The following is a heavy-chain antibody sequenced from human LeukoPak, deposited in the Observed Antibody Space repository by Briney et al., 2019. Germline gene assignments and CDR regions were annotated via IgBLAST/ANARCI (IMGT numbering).Heavy chain of an antibody. V-gene: IGHV4-34*01. D-gene: IGHD6-19*01. Sequence: SETLSLTCAVYGGSFSGYYWSWIRQPPGKGLEWIGEINRSGSTNYNPSLKSRVTISVDTSKNQFPLKLSSVTAADMAVYYCAGGIVSDSSGWYYTVDYWGQGTLVTVSS. CDR1: GGSFSGYY. CDR2: INRSGST. CDR3: AGGIVSDSSGWYYTVDY. J-gene: IGHJ4*02.